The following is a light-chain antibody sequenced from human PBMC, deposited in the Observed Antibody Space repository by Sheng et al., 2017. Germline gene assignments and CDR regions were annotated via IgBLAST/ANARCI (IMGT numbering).Light chain of an antibody. CDR2: KAS. CDR1: QIISTW. Sequence: DVQMTQSPSTLSASVGDTVTITCRASQIISTWLAWYQQRPGRAPKLLIYKASSLQSGVPPRFSGSKSGTEFTLTISSLQPEDFATYYCQQYDNYPWTFGQGTNGGN. J-gene: IGKJ1*01. V-gene: IGKV1-5*03. CDR3: QQYDNYPWT.